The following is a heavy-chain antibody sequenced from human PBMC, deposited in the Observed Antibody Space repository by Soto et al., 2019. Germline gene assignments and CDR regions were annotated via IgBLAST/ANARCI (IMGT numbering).Heavy chain of an antibody. CDR2: IKQDGSEK. J-gene: IGHJ4*02. D-gene: IGHD3-9*01. Sequence: GGSLRLSCAASGFTFSSYWMSWVRQAPGKGLEWVANIKQDGSEKYYVDSVKGRFTISRDNAKNSLYLQMNSLRAEDTAVYYCARGRSTTYYDILTGMVWFDYWGQGTLVTVSS. CDR1: GFTFSSYW. CDR3: ARGRSTTYYDILTGMVWFDY. V-gene: IGHV3-7*01.